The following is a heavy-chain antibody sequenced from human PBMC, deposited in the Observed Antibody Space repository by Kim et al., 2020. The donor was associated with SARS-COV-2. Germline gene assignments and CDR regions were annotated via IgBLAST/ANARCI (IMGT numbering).Heavy chain of an antibody. Sequence: ASVKVSCKASGYTFTSYAINWVRQAPGQGLEWMGWIKTNTGNPTYAQGFTGRCVFSLDTSVSTAYVEISSLKADDTAVYYCARDMYYYGSGSSGPDYWGQETLVSVSS. CDR2: IKTNTGNP. CDR1: GYTFTSYA. J-gene: IGHJ4*02. CDR3: ARDMYYYGSGSSGPDY. D-gene: IGHD3-10*01. V-gene: IGHV7-4-1*02.